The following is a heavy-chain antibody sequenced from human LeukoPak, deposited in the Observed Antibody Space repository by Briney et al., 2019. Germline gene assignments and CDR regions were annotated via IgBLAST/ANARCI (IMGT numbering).Heavy chain of an antibody. CDR2: INPNSGDT. V-gene: IGHV1-2*06. CDR1: GYTFSGSY. CDR3: ARWQQWLGTGYYFDY. J-gene: IGHJ4*02. D-gene: IGHD6-19*01. Sequence: GASVKVSCKASGYTFSGSYIHWVRQAPGQGLEWMGRINPNSGDTNFAQTFQGRVTMTRDTSISTAYMELSRLRSDDTAVYYCARWQQWLGTGYYFDYWGQGTLVTVSS.